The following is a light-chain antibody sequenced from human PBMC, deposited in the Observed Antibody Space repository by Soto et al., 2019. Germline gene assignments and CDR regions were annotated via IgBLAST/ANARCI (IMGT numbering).Light chain of an antibody. V-gene: IGKV3-15*01. CDR2: GAS. CDR3: QQNNKWPPVT. CDR1: QTISND. Sequence: EVVMTQSPATVSVSPGEGVTLSCMASQTISNDLAWYQQKPGQAPRLLIYGASTRATGVPARFSGGGSGTEFTLTISSLQSEDFAFYYCQQNNKWPPVTFGGGTRWISN. J-gene: IGKJ4*01.